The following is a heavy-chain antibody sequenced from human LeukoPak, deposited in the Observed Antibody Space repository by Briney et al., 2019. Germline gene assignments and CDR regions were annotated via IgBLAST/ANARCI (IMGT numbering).Heavy chain of an antibody. J-gene: IGHJ4*02. CDR1: GFSFSTYA. CDR3: VPKGTEGY. CDR2: IGPDGGNT. V-gene: IGHV3-64D*06. Sequence: PGGSLRLSCAASGFSFSTYAMNWVRQAPGKGLEYVSAIGPDGGNTYYADSVKGRFSISRDNSKNTLYLQMSSLRPEDTAVYYCVPKGTEGYWGQGTLVTVSS.